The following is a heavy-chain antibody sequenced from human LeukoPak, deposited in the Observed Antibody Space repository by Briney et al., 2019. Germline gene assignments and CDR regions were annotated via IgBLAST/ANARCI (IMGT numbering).Heavy chain of an antibody. CDR1: GFTFSNYA. D-gene: IGHD5-12*01. Sequence: GGSLRLSCAASGFTFSNYAMNWVRQAPGKGLEWVSTIVGSSGSTFYADSVKGRFTISKDTSKNTLYLHMSSLRADDTAVYYCAKGGYDYVEVAYFDYWGQGTLVTVSS. V-gene: IGHV3-23*01. J-gene: IGHJ4*02. CDR2: IVGSSGST. CDR3: AKGGYDYVEVAYFDY.